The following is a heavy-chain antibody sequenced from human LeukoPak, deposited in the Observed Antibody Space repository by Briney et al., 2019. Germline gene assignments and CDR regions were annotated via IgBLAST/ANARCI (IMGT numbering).Heavy chain of an antibody. CDR2: ISGSGGST. CDR1: GFTFSSYA. D-gene: IGHD1-7*01. CDR3: AKGNLPLQTGTRYYYYMDV. V-gene: IGHV3-23*01. Sequence: GGSLRLSCAASGFTFSSYAMSWVRQAPGKGLEWVSAISGSGGSTYYADSVKGRFTISRDNSKNTLYLQMNSLRAEDTAVYYCAKGNLPLQTGTRYYYYMDVWGKGTTVTVSS. J-gene: IGHJ6*03.